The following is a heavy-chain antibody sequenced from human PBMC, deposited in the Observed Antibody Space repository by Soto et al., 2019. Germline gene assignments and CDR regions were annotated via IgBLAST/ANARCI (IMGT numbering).Heavy chain of an antibody. V-gene: IGHV3-30-3*01. CDR3: AGPLWRDDYNWGYFDL. CDR2: ISYDGSNK. CDR1: GFTFSSYA. J-gene: IGHJ2*01. Sequence: QVQLVESGGGVVQPGRSLRLSCAASGFTFSSYAMHWVRQAPGKGLEWVAVISYDGSNKYYADSVKGRFTNSRDNSKKPPELQMNSLRAGDTAVYYCAGPLWRDDYNWGYFDLWGRGTLVTVSS. D-gene: IGHD4-4*01.